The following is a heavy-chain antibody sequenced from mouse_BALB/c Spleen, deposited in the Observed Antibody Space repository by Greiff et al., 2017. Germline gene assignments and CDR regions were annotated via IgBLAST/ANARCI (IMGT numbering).Heavy chain of an antibody. CDR3: ARDRDRYYYAMDY. J-gene: IGHJ4*01. V-gene: IGHV2-9*02. D-gene: IGHD2-14*01. Sequence: VKLVESGPGLVAPSQSLSFTCTVSGFSLTSYGVHWVRQPPGKGLEWLGVIWAGGSTNYNSALMSRLSISKDNSKSQVFLKMNSLQTDDTAMYYCARDRDRYYYAMDYWGQGTSVTVSS. CDR1: GFSLTSYG. CDR2: IWAGGST.